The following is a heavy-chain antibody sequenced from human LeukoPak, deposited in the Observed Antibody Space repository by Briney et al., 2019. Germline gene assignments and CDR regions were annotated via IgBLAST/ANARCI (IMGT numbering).Heavy chain of an antibody. CDR3: ARDSSDAAMVV. Sequence: GGSLRPSCAASTFTFSLYSMNWVRQTPGKGLEWVSYISSSSTTIYYADSVKGRFTISRDNAKNSLFLQMNSLRAEDTAVYYCARDSSDAAMVVWGQGTLVTVSS. CDR1: TFTFSLYS. V-gene: IGHV3-48*01. J-gene: IGHJ4*02. CDR2: ISSSSTTI. D-gene: IGHD5-18*01.